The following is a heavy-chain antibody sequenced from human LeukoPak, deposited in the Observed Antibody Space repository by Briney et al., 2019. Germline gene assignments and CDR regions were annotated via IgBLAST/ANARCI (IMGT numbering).Heavy chain of an antibody. J-gene: IGHJ5*02. D-gene: IGHD4-17*01. V-gene: IGHV3-15*01. CDR1: GFTFSNAW. CDR3: HPVTTKGGWFDP. CDR2: IKSKTDGGTT. Sequence: GGSLSLSCAASGFTFSNAWMSWVRQAPGKGLEWVGRIKSKTDGGTTDYAASVKGRFTISRDDSKNTLYLQMNRLKTEDTAVYYCHPVTTKGGWFDPWGQGSLVTVSS.